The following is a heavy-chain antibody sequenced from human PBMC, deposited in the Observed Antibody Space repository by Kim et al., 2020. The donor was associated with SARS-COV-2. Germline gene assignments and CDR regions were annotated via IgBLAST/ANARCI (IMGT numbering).Heavy chain of an antibody. J-gene: IGHJ6*03. Sequence: ADSVNGRFTISRDNAQNTLYLQMNRLIAEDTAVYYCAKDAHDADCYYYMDVWGKGTTVTVSS. CDR3: AKDAHDADCYYYMDV. D-gene: IGHD1-1*01. V-gene: IGHV3-23*01.